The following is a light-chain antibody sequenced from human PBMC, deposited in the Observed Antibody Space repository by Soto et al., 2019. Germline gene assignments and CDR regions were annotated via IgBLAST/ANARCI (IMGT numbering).Light chain of an antibody. CDR3: QQGFSRPRT. V-gene: IGKV1-39*01. CDR2: TTS. CDR1: QSIRSD. J-gene: IGKJ1*01. Sequence: DIRMTQSPSSLSASVGDRVTITCRASQSIRSDLNWYQQRPGKAPKLLIYTTSNLESGVPSRFSGSGSGTDVTLTISNLQPEDFATYFCQQGFSRPRTFGLGTTVEVK.